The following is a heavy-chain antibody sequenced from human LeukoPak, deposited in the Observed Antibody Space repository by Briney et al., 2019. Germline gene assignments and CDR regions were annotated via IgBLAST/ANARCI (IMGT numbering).Heavy chain of an antibody. CDR3: AKDQGSGSYYNPNWFDP. J-gene: IGHJ5*02. Sequence: GGSLRLSCAASGFTFSSYGMHWVRQAPGKGLEWVAVISYDGSNKYYADSVKGRFTISRDNSKNTLYLQMNSLRAEDTAVYYCAKDQGSGSYYNPNWFDPWGQGTLVTVSS. CDR2: ISYDGSNK. V-gene: IGHV3-30*18. CDR1: GFTFSSYG. D-gene: IGHD3-10*01.